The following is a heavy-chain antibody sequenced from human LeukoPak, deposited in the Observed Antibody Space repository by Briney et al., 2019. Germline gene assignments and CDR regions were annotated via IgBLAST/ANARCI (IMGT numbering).Heavy chain of an antibody. J-gene: IGHJ3*01. CDR1: GFTFSSYE. V-gene: IGHV3-48*03. D-gene: IGHD3-16*01. CDR3: ARDFLHLGG. CDR2: ISSSGSTI. Sequence: GGSLRLSCAASGFTFSSYEMNWVRQAPGKGLEWVSYISSSGSTIYYADSVKGRFTISRDNAKNTLYLQMSSLRAEDTAVYYCARDFLHLGGWGQGTMVTVSS.